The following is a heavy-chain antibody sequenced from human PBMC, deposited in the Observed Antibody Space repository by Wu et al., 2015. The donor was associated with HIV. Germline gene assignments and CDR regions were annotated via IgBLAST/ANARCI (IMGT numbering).Heavy chain of an antibody. D-gene: IGHD6-13*01. J-gene: IGHJ4*02. CDR3: ARGRYSSSSLLGY. CDR1: QYTFINYD. CDR2: INPKSGHT. Sequence: QVQLVQSGAEVTEPGASVMVSCKASQYTFINYDVHWVRQAAGQGLEWMGWINPKSGHTGYAQKFQGRVTMTRNTSISTAYMELSSLRSEDTAVYYCARGRYSSSSLLGYWGQGTLVTVSS. V-gene: IGHV1-8*01.